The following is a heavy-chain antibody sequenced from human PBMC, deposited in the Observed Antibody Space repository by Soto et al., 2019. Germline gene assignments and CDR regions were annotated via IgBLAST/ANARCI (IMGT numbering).Heavy chain of an antibody. CDR1: GGSISSRDYY. J-gene: IGHJ6*02. Sequence: SLTCTVSGGSISSRDYYWRWTRKPPGKGLEWFGYIYYSGSTYYNPSLKSRVTISVDTSKNQFSLKLSSVTAADTAVYYCARATVSYYGSGSYYKAGYYYYGMDVWGQGTTVT. CDR3: ARATVSYYGSGSYYKAGYYYYGMDV. CDR2: IYYSGST. V-gene: IGHV4-30-4*01. D-gene: IGHD3-10*01.